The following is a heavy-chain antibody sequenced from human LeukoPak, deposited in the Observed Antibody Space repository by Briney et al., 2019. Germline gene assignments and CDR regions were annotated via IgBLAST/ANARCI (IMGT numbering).Heavy chain of an antibody. CDR1: GFTFSSYA. CDR3: AKQVAAARFFDY. J-gene: IGHJ4*02. D-gene: IGHD2-2*01. CDR2: ISGSGGST. V-gene: IGHV3-23*01. Sequence: GGSLRLSCAASGFTFSSYAMSGVRQAPGRGLEWVSAISGSGGSTYYADSVKGRFTISRDNPKNTLYLQMNSVRAEDTAVYSFAKQVAAARFFDYWGQGTLVAVSS.